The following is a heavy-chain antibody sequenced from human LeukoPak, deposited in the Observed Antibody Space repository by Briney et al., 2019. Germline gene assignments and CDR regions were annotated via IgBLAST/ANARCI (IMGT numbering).Heavy chain of an antibody. CDR3: ARHYEATVFYYYGMDV. CDR2: IYYSGST. V-gene: IGHV4-39*01. J-gene: IGHJ6*02. Sequence: SETLSLTCTVSGGSISSSSSYWGWIRQPPGKGLEWIGSIYYSGSTYYNPSLKSRVTISVDTSKNQFSLKLSSVTAADTAVYYCARHYEATVFYYYGMDVWGQGTTVTVSS. CDR1: GGSISSSSSY. D-gene: IGHD4-11*01.